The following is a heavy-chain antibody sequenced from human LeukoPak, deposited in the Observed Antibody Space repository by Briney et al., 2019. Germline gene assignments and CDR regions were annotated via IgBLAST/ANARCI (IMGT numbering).Heavy chain of an antibody. D-gene: IGHD5-24*01. J-gene: IGHJ3*02. Sequence: ASVKVSCKASGGTFSSYAISWVRQAPGQGLEWMGRIIPIFGTANYAQKFQGRVTITTDESTSTAYMELSSLRSEATAVYYCARTPRRDGYKKRDAFDIWGQGTMVTVSS. CDR1: GGTFSSYA. CDR3: ARTPRRDGYKKRDAFDI. CDR2: IIPIFGTA. V-gene: IGHV1-69*05.